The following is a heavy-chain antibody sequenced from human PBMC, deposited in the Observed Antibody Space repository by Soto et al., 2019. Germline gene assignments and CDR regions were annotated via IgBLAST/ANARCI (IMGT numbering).Heavy chain of an antibody. V-gene: IGHV1-8*01. J-gene: IGHJ3*02. CDR1: GYTFTSYD. CDR3: ASAECSGGSCYLNEYAFDI. CDR2: MNSNSGNT. Sequence: ASVKVSCKASGYTFTSYDINWVRQATGQGLEWMGWMNSNSGNTGYAQKFQGRVTMTRNTSISTAYMELSSLRSEDTAVYYCASAECSGGSCYLNEYAFDIWGQGTMVTVSS. D-gene: IGHD2-15*01.